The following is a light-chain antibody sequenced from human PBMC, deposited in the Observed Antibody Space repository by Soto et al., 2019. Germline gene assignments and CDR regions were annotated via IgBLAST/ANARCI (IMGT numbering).Light chain of an antibody. J-gene: IGLJ3*02. Sequence: QSVLTQPASVSGSPGQSITISCTGTSSDVGAYNYVSWYQQHSGKAPKLIIYEVTNRPSGVSNRFSASKSGNTASLTIFGLQAEDEADYYCSSYTSSSSWVFDGGTKLTVL. V-gene: IGLV2-14*01. CDR1: SSDVGAYNY. CDR2: EVT. CDR3: SSYTSSSSWV.